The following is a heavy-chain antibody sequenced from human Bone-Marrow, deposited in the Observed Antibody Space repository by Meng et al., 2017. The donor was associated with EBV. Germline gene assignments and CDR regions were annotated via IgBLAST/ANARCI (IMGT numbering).Heavy chain of an antibody. J-gene: IGHJ5*02. D-gene: IGHD3-9*01. V-gene: IGHV4-39*07. Sequence: LQVWATGRVHASETLSIPCRASCSSISCSSYLWGWLRQSPGEGLEWFARIYYSGITYYNPSLKSRVSISVDTSNNQFSLRLTSVTAADTAVYYCATVKGGNYFPWFDPWGQGTLVTVSS. CDR1: CSSISCSSYL. CDR2: IYYSGIT. CDR3: ATVKGGNYFPWFDP.